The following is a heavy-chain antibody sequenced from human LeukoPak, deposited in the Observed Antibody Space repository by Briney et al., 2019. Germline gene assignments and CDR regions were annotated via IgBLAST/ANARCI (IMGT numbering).Heavy chain of an antibody. CDR1: GGSFSGYY. Sequence: SETLSLTCAVYGGSFSGYYWGWIRQPPGKGLEWIWEINHSGSTNYNPSLKSRVTISVDTSKNQFSLSLSSVTAADTAVYYCARGPTRTSSYYYGVDVWGQGTTVTVSS. D-gene: IGHD1-1*01. J-gene: IGHJ6*02. V-gene: IGHV4-34*01. CDR3: ARGPTRTSSYYYGVDV. CDR2: INHSGST.